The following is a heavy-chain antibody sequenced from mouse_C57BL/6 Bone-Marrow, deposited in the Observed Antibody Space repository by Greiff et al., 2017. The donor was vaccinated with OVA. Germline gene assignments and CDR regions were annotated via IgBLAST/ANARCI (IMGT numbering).Heavy chain of an antibody. CDR3: ARSYYCSSYYAMDS. Sequence: LVESGPELVKPGASVKISCKASGYAFSSSWMNWVKQRPGKGLEWIGRIYPGDGDTNYNGKFKGKATLTADKSSSTAYMQLSSLTSEDSAVYYCARSYYCSSYYAMDSCVQGTSVTVSS. CDR2: IYPGDGDT. J-gene: IGHJ4*01. V-gene: IGHV1-82*01. D-gene: IGHD1-1*01. CDR1: GYAFSSSW.